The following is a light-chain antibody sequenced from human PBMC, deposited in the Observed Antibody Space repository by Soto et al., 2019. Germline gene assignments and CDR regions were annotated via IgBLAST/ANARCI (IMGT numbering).Light chain of an antibody. CDR1: QSVSTW. V-gene: IGKV1-5*03. Sequence: DIQMTQSPSTLSASVGDRVTITCRASQSVSTWLAWYQQKPGKVPKILIYKASSLESGVPSRFSGSGSGTEFTLTISSLQPDDFATYYCQQYNRSPYTFGQGTKLEIK. J-gene: IGKJ2*01. CDR2: KAS. CDR3: QQYNRSPYT.